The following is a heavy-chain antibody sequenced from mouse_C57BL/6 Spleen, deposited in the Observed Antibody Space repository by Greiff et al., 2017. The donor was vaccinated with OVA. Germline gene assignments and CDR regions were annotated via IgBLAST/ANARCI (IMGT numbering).Heavy chain of an antibody. CDR1: GYAFSSSW. Sequence: QVQLQQSGPELVKPGASVKISCKASGYAFSSSWMNWVKQRPGKGLEWIGRIYPGDGDTNYNGKFKGKATLTADKSSSTAYMQLSSLTSEDSAVYFCERGDYYGSSPYFDYWGQGTTLTVSS. J-gene: IGHJ2*01. CDR3: ERGDYYGSSPYFDY. CDR2: IYPGDGDT. V-gene: IGHV1-82*01. D-gene: IGHD1-1*01.